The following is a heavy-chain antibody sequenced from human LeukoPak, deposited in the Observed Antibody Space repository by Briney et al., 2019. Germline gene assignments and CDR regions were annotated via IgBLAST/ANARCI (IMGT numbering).Heavy chain of an antibody. CDR3: ARDLTLSSGWYRGFDP. J-gene: IGHJ5*02. Sequence: ASVKVSCKASGYTFTSYYMHWVRQAPGQGLEWMGIINPSGGSTSYAQKFQGRVTMTRDTSTSTVYMELSSLRSEDTAVYYCARDLTLSSGWYRGFDPWGQGTLVIVSS. V-gene: IGHV1-46*01. D-gene: IGHD6-19*01. CDR1: GYTFTSYY. CDR2: INPSGGST.